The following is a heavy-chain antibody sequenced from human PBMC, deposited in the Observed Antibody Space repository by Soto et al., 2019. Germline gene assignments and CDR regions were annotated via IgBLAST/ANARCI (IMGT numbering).Heavy chain of an antibody. CDR1: GGSISSYY. J-gene: IGHJ4*02. D-gene: IGHD7-27*01. CDR2: IYYSGST. CDR3: ARHKSWGDQRADY. V-gene: IGHV4-59*08. Sequence: SETLSLTCTVSGGSISSYYWSWIRQPPGKGLEWIGYIYYSGSTNYNPSLKSRVTISVDTSKNQFSLKLSSVTAADTAVYYCARHKSWGDQRADYWGQGTLVTVSS.